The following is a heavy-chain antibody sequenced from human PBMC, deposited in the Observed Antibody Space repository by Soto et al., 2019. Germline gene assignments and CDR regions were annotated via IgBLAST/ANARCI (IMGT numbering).Heavy chain of an antibody. V-gene: IGHV3-21*06. CDR2: ITSKTGDQ. J-gene: IGHJ4*02. Sequence: EVRLVESGGGLVKPGGSLRLSCAASGFTFNKYSMNWVRQATGKGLEWVSSITSKTGDQYYADSVKGRVIIARDNTKNSLSLQVNNQRDEDTAVYYCARDLMPNDRGLGDLSYWGQGTLVTVSS. D-gene: IGHD3-22*01. CDR3: ARDLMPNDRGLGDLSY. CDR1: GFTFNKYS.